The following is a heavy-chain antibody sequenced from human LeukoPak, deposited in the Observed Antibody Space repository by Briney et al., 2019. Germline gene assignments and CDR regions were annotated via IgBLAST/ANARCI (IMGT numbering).Heavy chain of an antibody. V-gene: IGHV4-34*01. D-gene: IGHD5-12*01. CDR2: INHSGST. J-gene: IGHJ4*02. CDR1: GGSFSGYY. CDR3: ARGGRYSGYDPLDY. Sequence: SETLSLTFAVYGGSFSGYYWSWIRQPPVKGLEWIGEINHSGSTNYNPSLKSRVTISVDTSKNQFSLKLSSVTAADTAVYYCARGGRYSGYDPLDYWGQGTLVTVSS.